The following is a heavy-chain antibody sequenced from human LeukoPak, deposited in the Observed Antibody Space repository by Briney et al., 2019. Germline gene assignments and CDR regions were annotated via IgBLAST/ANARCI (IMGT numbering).Heavy chain of an antibody. J-gene: IGHJ4*02. V-gene: IGHV4-31*03. CDR1: GGSISSGGYY. CDR2: IYYSGST. Sequence: SETLSLTCTVSGGSISSGGYYWSWIRQHPGKGLEWIGYIYYSGSTYYNPSLKSRVTISVDTSKNQFSLKLSSVTAADTAVYYCARQDVVGATSLDYWGQGTLVTVSS. CDR3: ARQDVVGATSLDY. D-gene: IGHD1-26*01.